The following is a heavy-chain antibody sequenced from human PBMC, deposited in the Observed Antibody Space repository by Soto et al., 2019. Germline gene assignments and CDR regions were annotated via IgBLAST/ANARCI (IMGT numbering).Heavy chain of an antibody. V-gene: IGHV4-59*01. CDR2: IYYSGST. J-gene: IGHJ6*02. Sequence: SETLSLTCTVSGGSISSYYWSWIRQPPGKGLEWIGYIYYSGSTNYSPSLKSRVTISVDTSNNQFSLKLSSVTAADTAVYYCARGGSSPPDYYYFGMDVWGQGTTVTVSS. CDR3: ARGGSSPPDYYYFGMDV. CDR1: GGSISSYY. D-gene: IGHD6-6*01.